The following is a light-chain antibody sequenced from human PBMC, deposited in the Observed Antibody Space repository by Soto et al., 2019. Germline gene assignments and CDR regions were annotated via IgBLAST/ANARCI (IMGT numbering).Light chain of an antibody. CDR3: SSYTTISTLEV. J-gene: IGLJ3*02. CDR2: EVS. V-gene: IGLV2-14*01. Sequence: QSALTQPASVSGSPGQSITISCTGTSSDVGGYNYVSWYQQHPGKAPKLMIYEVSNRPSGVSNRFSGSKSGNTASLTISGPQAEDEADYCCSSYTTISTLEVFGGGTKLTVL. CDR1: SSDVGGYNY.